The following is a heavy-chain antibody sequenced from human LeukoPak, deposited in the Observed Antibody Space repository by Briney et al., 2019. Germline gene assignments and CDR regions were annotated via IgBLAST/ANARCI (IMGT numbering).Heavy chain of an antibody. CDR3: ARACSGSYHDY. V-gene: IGHV4-30-2*01. D-gene: IGHD1-26*01. CDR1: GGSLSRGGYS. J-gene: IGHJ4*02. Sequence: SETRSLTCAVAGGSLSRGGYSCSWLLQPPGRGLEWIGYIYHSGSTYYNPSLKTRFTISVHRSKNQCSLQLNSVTPEETAVYCCARACSGSYHDYGGQGTLVTVSS. CDR2: IYHSGST.